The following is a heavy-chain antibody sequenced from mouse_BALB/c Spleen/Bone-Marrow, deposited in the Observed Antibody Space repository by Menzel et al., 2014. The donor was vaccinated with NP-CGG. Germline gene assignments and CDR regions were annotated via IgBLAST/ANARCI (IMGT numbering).Heavy chain of an antibody. CDR3: ASYVYGYYFDY. J-gene: IGHJ2*01. Sequence: SGAELVKPGASVKLSCTASGFNIKDTYMHWVKQRPEQGLEWIGRIDPANGNTKYDPKFQGKATITADTSSNTAYLQLSSXTXEXTAVYYCASYVYGYYFDYWGQGTTLTVSS. D-gene: IGHD2-2*01. CDR2: IDPANGNT. CDR1: GFNIKDTY. V-gene: IGHV14-3*02.